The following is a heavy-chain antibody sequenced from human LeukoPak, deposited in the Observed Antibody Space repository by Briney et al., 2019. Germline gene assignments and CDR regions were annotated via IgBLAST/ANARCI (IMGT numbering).Heavy chain of an antibody. CDR3: ARFYGYSYGYYYYGMDV. V-gene: IGHV1-69*01. CDR1: GGTFSSYA. J-gene: IGHJ6*02. D-gene: IGHD5-18*01. Sequence: SVKVSCKASGGTFSSYAISWVRQAPGQGLEWMGGIIPIFGTANYAQKFQGRVTITADESTSTAYMELSSLRSEDAAVYYCARFYGYSYGYYYYGMDVWGQGTTVTVSS. CDR2: IIPIFGTA.